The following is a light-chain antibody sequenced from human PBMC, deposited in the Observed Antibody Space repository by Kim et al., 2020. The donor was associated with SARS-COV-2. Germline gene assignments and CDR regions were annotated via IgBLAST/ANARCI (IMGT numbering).Light chain of an antibody. Sequence: ATINCKYGQSVLYSPNNKNSLAWYQQKPGQPPKLLIYWASTRESGVPDRFSGSGSGTDFTLTISSLQAEDVSVYYCQQYYTTPWTFGQGTKVEIK. CDR3: QQYYTTPWT. CDR1: QSVLYSPNNKNS. CDR2: WAS. V-gene: IGKV4-1*01. J-gene: IGKJ1*01.